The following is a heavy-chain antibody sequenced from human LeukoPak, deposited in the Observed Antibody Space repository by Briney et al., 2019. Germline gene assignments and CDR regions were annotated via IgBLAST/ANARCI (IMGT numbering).Heavy chain of an antibody. CDR3: ARDCSGGSCYGAFDI. CDR1: GGSISSYY. CDR2: VYYSGST. D-gene: IGHD2-15*01. Sequence: SETLSLTCTVSGGSISSYYWSWIRQPPGKGLEWIGYVYYSGSTNYNPSLKSRVTISVDTSKNQFSLKLTSVTAADTAVYYCARDCSGGSCYGAFDIWGQGTMVTVSS. J-gene: IGHJ3*02. V-gene: IGHV4-59*01.